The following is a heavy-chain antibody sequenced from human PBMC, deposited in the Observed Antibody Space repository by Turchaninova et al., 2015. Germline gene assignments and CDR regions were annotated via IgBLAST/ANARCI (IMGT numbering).Heavy chain of an antibody. D-gene: IGHD3-22*01. CDR3: ARGPDSTDYYYFY. V-gene: IGHV1-69*12. J-gene: IGHJ4*02. CDR1: GGPFSTPA. CDR2: ITPIFGTA. Sequence: QVQLVQSGAEGKKTGSSVRVSCKASGGPFSTPALRWVRQAPGQGLEWMGGITPIFGTANYAQKFQGRVTITADESTRTAYMELSSLRSEDTALYYCARGPDSTDYYYFYWGQGTLVTVSS.